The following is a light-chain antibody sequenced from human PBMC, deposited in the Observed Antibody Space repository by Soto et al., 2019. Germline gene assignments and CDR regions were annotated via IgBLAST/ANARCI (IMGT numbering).Light chain of an antibody. CDR2: KVT. CDR1: SSDVGGNKY. J-gene: IGLJ1*01. V-gene: IGLV2-14*01. CDR3: CSYAGSYTYV. Sequence: QSVLTQPASVSGSPGQSITISCTGTSSDVGGNKYVSWYQQYPGKVPKLLINKVTNRPSGVSYRFSGSKSGNTASLTISALLAEDEADYYCCSYAGSYTYVFGTGTKATVL.